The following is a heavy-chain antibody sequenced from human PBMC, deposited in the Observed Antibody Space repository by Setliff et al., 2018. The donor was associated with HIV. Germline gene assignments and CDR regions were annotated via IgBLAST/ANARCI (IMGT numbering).Heavy chain of an antibody. D-gene: IGHD3-22*01. CDR2: IYFNGKT. V-gene: IGHV4-39*01. J-gene: IGHJ4*02. Sequence: SETLSLTCSVSGGSITNDNNYWGWIRQSPGKGLEWIGSIYFNGKTYNNPSLKSRVIMSVDRSRSQLSLKLTSVTAADTAIYYCAREGTYYDSSGYPVAEALDYWGQGALVTVSS. CDR1: GGSITNDNNY. CDR3: AREGTYYDSSGYPVAEALDY.